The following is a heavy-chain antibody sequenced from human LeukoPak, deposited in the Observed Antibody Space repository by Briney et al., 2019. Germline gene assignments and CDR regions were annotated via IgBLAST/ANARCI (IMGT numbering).Heavy chain of an antibody. CDR3: ARDPNGDYIGAFDM. CDR2: IRGGGGSA. CDR1: GLTLSPYS. J-gene: IGHJ3*02. D-gene: IGHD4-17*01. V-gene: IGHV3-23*01. Sequence: GGSLRLSCTASGLTLSPYSMMWVRQAPGEGPEWVSAIRGGGGSAFFADSVEGRFSISRDNCNYTLFLQMNSLRAEDTAVYYCARDPNGDYIGAFDMWGPGTMVTVSS.